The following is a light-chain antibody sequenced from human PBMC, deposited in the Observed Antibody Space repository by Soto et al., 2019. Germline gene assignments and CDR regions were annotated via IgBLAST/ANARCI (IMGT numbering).Light chain of an antibody. CDR3: QQLNSYPLS. Sequence: IQLTQSPSSLSASVGDRVTVTCRASQGIGTSLAWYQQKPGKAPKLLIYAASTLQSGAPSRFSGSGSGTDLTLTISSMQPEDFATYYCQQLNSYPLSVGGGTKVDMK. V-gene: IGKV1-9*01. CDR2: AAS. J-gene: IGKJ4*01. CDR1: QGIGTS.